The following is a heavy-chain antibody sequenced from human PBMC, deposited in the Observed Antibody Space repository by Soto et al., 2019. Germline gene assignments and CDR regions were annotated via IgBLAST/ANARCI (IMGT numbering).Heavy chain of an antibody. D-gene: IGHD3-16*01. CDR2: ISYSGST. J-gene: IGHJ4*02. Sequence: QVQLQESGPGLVKPSETLSLTCTVSGGSSGNYYWSWIRQPPGKGLEWIGYISYSGSTNYNPSLKSRGTISQDTSKKQFSLKLNSVTAADMAVYYCARGSDGDYFDYWGQGTLVTVSS. CDR3: ARGSDGDYFDY. CDR1: GGSSGNYY. V-gene: IGHV4-59*01.